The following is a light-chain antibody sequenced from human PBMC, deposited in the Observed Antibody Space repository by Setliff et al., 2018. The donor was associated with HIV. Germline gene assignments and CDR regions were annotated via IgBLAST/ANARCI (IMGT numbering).Light chain of an antibody. CDR1: NIGNKS. V-gene: IGLV3-21*04. J-gene: IGLJ1*01. CDR2: YDS. CDR3: QVWDSSSDHPYV. Sequence: SYELTQPPSVSVAPGKTARITCGGNNIGNKSVHWYQQKPGQAPVLVIYYDSDRPSGIPERFSGSNSGDTATLTISRVEAGDEADYYCQVWDSSSDHPYVFGTGTKVTLL.